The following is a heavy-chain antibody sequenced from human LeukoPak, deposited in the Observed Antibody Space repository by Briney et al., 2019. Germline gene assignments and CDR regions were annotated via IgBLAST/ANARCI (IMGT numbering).Heavy chain of an antibody. V-gene: IGHV4-30-4*01. J-gene: IGHJ5*02. CDR1: GGSISSGDYY. Sequence: SETLSLTCTVSGGSISSGDYYWSWIRQPPGKGLEWIGYIYYSGSTYYNPSLKSRVTISVDTSKNQFSLKLSSVTAADTAVYYCARADRSISGTTCWFDPWGQGTLVTVSP. CDR2: IYYSGST. D-gene: IGHD1-1*01. CDR3: ARADRSISGTTCWFDP.